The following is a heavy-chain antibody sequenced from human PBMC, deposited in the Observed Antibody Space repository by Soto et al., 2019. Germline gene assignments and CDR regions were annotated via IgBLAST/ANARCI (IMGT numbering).Heavy chain of an antibody. CDR2: ISYDGSNK. CDR1: GFTFSSYG. D-gene: IGHD1-1*01. CDR3: AKDAGRLERDYYYYYGMDV. V-gene: IGHV3-30*18. Sequence: PGGSLRLSCAASGFTFSSYGMHWVRQAPGKGLEWVAVISYDGSNKYYADSVKGRFTISRDNSKNTLYLQMNSLRAEDTAVYYCAKDAGRLERDYYYYYGMDVWGQGTTVTVSS. J-gene: IGHJ6*02.